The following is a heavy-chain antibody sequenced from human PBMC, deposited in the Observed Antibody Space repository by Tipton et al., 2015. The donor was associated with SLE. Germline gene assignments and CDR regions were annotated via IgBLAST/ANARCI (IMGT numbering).Heavy chain of an antibody. CDR3: ASPPDEGYYYYYMDV. Sequence: SLRLSCAASGFTFSSYGMHWVRQAPGKGLEWVSSISSSSSYIYYADSVKGRFTISRDNAKNSLYLQMNSLRAEDTAVYYCASPPDEGYYYYYMDVWGKGTTVTVSS. CDR1: GFTFSSYG. D-gene: IGHD5-24*01. V-gene: IGHV3-21*01. J-gene: IGHJ6*03. CDR2: ISSSSSYI.